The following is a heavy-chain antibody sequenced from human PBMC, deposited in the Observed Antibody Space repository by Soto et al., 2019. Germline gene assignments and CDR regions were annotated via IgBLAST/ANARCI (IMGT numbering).Heavy chain of an antibody. CDR3: ARSQGGSSSLDIYYYYYYGMDV. D-gene: IGHD2-15*01. Sequence: QVQLVQSGAEVKKPGSSVKVSCKAPGGTFSSYAISWVRQAPGQGLEWMGGIIPIFGTANYAQKFQGRVTXXXXXXXXXXXXXXXXXXXXXTAVYYCARSQGGSSSLDIYYYYYYGMDVWGQGTTVTVSS. J-gene: IGHJ6*02. CDR1: GGTFSSYA. V-gene: IGHV1-69*01. CDR2: IIPIFGTA.